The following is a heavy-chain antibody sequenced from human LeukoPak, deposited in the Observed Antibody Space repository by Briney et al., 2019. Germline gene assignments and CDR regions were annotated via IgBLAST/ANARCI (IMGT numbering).Heavy chain of an antibody. CDR1: GGFISDYY. CDR2: VYHSGNT. Sequence: PSETLSLTCTVSGGFISDYYWTWIRQPPGEGLEWIGYVYHSGNTNYNPSLKSRVTISLDTSKNQFSLRLSSVTAADTAVYYCARRRGYSNKEASDYWGQGTLVTVSS. J-gene: IGHJ4*02. CDR3: ARRRGYSNKEASDY. V-gene: IGHV4-59*08. D-gene: IGHD5-12*01.